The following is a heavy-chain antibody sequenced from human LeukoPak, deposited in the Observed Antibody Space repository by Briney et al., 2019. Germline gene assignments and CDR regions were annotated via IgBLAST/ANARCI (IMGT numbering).Heavy chain of an antibody. CDR1: GYTFTGYY. D-gene: IGHD2-2*01. CDR3: ANGRGYCSSTSCFGNDYFDY. J-gene: IGHJ4*02. CDR2: INPNSGGT. Sequence: ASVKVSCKASGYTFTGYYMHWVRQAPGQGLEWMGWINPNSGGTNYAQKFQGRVTMTRDTSISTAYMELSRLRSDDTAVYYCANGRGYCSSTSCFGNDYFDYWGQGTLVTVSS. V-gene: IGHV1-2*02.